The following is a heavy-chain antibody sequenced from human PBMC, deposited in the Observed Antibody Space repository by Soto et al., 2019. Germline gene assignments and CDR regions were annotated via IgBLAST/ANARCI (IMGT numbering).Heavy chain of an antibody. CDR1: GYTLTELS. D-gene: IGHD3-22*01. CDR3: GTWDSSGYYFDY. Sequence: WASVKVSCKVSGYTLTELSMHWVRQAPGKGLEWMGGFDPEDGETIYAQKFQGRVTMTEDTSTDTAYMELSSLRSEDTAVYYCGTWDSSGYYFDYWGQGTLVTVSS. V-gene: IGHV1-24*01. J-gene: IGHJ4*02. CDR2: FDPEDGET.